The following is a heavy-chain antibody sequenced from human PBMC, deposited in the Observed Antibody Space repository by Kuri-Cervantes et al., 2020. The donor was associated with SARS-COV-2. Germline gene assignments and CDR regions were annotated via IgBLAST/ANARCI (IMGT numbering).Heavy chain of an antibody. V-gene: IGHV3-66*01. CDR1: GFTVSSNY. CDR2: IYSADIT. D-gene: IGHD1-14*01. CDR3: ARTDPQLPHLIY. Sequence: GGSLRLSCAASGFTVSSNYMSWVRQAPGKGLEWVSVIYSADITYYADSVKGRFTISRDNAKNSLYLQMNSLRAEDTAVYYCARTDPQLPHLIYWDQGTLVTVSS. J-gene: IGHJ4*02.